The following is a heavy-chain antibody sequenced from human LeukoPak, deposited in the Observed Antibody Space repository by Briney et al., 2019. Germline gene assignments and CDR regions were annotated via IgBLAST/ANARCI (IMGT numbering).Heavy chain of an antibody. CDR1: GFTFSSYG. Sequence: GRSLRLSCAASGFTFSSYGMHWVRQAPGKGLEWVAVISYDGSNKYYADSVKGRFTISRDNSKNTLYLQMNSLRAEDTAVYYCAKDFGSGSYSTFDYWGQGTLVTVSS. V-gene: IGHV3-30*18. CDR3: AKDFGSGSYSTFDY. D-gene: IGHD3-10*01. J-gene: IGHJ4*02. CDR2: ISYDGSNK.